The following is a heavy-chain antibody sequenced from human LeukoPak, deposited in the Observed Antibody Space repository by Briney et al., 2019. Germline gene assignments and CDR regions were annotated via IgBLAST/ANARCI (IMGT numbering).Heavy chain of an antibody. CDR1: GGSFNSFY. Sequence: SETLSLTCTVSGGSFNSFYWSWIRQPPGKGLEWIGYIYSSGSTYYNPSLKSRVTISLDTSKNQFSLKLSSVTAADTAVYDCARGGSYGRPLGFWGQGTLVSVSS. J-gene: IGHJ4*02. CDR3: ARGGSYGRPLGF. V-gene: IGHV4-4*09. D-gene: IGHD5-18*01. CDR2: IYSSGST.